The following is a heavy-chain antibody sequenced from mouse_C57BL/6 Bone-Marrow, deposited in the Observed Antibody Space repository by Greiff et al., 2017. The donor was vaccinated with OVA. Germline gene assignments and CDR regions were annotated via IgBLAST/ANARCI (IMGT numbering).Heavy chain of an antibody. V-gene: IGHV5-6*01. D-gene: IGHD2-13*01. CDR3: ARLIYYGVYYAMDY. CDR2: ISSGGSYT. Sequence: EVKLVESGGDLVKPGGSLKLSCAASGFTFSSYGMSWVRQTPDKRLEWVATISSGGSYTYYPDSVKGRFTISRDNAKNTLYLQMSSLKAEDTAMYYCARLIYYGVYYAMDYWGQGTSVTVSS. CDR1: GFTFSSYG. J-gene: IGHJ4*01.